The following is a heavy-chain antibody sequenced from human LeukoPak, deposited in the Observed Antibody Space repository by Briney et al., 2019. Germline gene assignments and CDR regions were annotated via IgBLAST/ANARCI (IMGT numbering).Heavy chain of an antibody. CDR1: GFTFDDYA. CDR3: AKSLVLLWFGEPYFDY. D-gene: IGHD3-10*01. Sequence: GGSLRLSCAASGFTFDDYAMHWVRQAPGKGLEWVSGISWNSGSIGHADSVKGRFTISRDNAKNSLYLQMNSLRAEDTALYYCAKSLVLLWFGEPYFDYWGQGTLVTVSS. CDR2: ISWNSGSI. V-gene: IGHV3-9*01. J-gene: IGHJ4*02.